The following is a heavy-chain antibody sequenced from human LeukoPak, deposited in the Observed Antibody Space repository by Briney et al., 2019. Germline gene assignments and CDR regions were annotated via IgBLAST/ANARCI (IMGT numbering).Heavy chain of an antibody. CDR3: ARDPASWYQMFDWFDP. CDR1: GGSISSSSYY. Sequence: SETLSLTCTVSGGSISSSSYYWGWIRQPPGKGLEWIGSIYYSGSTYYNPSLKSRVTISVDTSKNQFSLKLSSVTAADTAVYYCARDPASWYQMFDWFDPWGQGTLVTVSS. D-gene: IGHD6-13*01. J-gene: IGHJ5*02. V-gene: IGHV4-39*07. CDR2: IYYSGST.